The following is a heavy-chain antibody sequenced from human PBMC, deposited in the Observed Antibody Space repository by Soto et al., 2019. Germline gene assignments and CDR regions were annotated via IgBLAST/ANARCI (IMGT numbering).Heavy chain of an antibody. J-gene: IGHJ6*02. V-gene: IGHV1-69*12. D-gene: IGHD2-15*01. CDR1: GGTFSSYA. Sequence: QVQLVQSGAEVKKPGSSVKVSCKASGGTFSSYAISWVRQAPGQGLEWMGGIIPIFGTANYAQKCQGRVTITADESTSTAYMELSSLRSEDTAVDYCARTVVARPSYYYYGMDVWGQGTTVTVSS. CDR2: IIPIFGTA. CDR3: ARTVVARPSYYYYGMDV.